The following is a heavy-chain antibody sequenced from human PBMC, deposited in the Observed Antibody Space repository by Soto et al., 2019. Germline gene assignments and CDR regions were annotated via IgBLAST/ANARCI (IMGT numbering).Heavy chain of an antibody. CDR1: GYSFTRYW. J-gene: IGHJ6*02. V-gene: IGHV5-51*01. D-gene: IGHD6-13*01. Sequence: PGESLKISCKGSGYSFTRYWIGWVRQMPGKGLEWMGIIYPGDSDTRYSPSFQGQVTISADKSISTAYLQWSSLKASDTAMYYCARRHSSSEHDHYGMDVWGQGTTVTVSS. CDR2: IYPGDSDT. CDR3: ARRHSSSEHDHYGMDV.